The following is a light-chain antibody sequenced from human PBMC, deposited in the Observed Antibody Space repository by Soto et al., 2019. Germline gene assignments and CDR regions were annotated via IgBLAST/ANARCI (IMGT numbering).Light chain of an antibody. Sequence: QSVLTQPPSASGSPGQSVTISCTGTSSDVGEYNYVSWYQQHPGKAPKLMIYEVSKRPSGVPDRFSGSKSGNTASLTVSGLQTEDEADYYCSSYGGFNNVLFGGGTQLTVL. J-gene: IGLJ7*01. CDR1: SSDVGEYNY. V-gene: IGLV2-8*01. CDR3: SSYGGFNNVL. CDR2: EVS.